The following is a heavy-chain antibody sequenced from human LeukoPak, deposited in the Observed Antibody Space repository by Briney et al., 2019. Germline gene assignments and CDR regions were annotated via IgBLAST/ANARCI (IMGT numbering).Heavy chain of an antibody. V-gene: IGHV4-34*01. CDR1: GGSFSGYY. Sequence: SETLSLTCAVYGGSFSGYYWSWLRQPPGKGLEWIGEINHSGSTTYNPSLKSRVTISIDTSKSQFSLSLISVTAADTAVYYCASLMLIAAGYDYWGQGNLVAVSS. CDR3: ASLMLIAAGYDY. D-gene: IGHD6-13*01. J-gene: IGHJ4*02. CDR2: INHSGST.